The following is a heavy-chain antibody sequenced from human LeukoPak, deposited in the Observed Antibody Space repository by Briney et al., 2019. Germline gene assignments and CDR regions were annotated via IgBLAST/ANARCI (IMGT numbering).Heavy chain of an antibody. CDR1: GGSISSYY. Sequence: PSETLSLTCTVSGGSISSYYRSWIRQPPGKGLEWIGYIYYSGSTNYNPSLKSRVTISVDTSKNQFSLKLSSVTAADTAVYYCAREDYGSGSYTYWGQGTLVTVSS. V-gene: IGHV4-59*01. CDR2: IYYSGST. D-gene: IGHD3-10*01. J-gene: IGHJ4*02. CDR3: AREDYGSGSYTY.